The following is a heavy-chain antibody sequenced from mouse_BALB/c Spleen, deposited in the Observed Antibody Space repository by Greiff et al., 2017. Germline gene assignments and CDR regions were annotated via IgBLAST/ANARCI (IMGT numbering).Heavy chain of an antibody. D-gene: IGHD3-2*01. V-gene: IGHV3-6*02. Sequence: EVKLQESGPGLVKPSQSLSLTCSVTGYSITSCYYWNWIRQFPGNKLEWMGYISYDGSNNYNPSLKNRISITRDTSKNQFFLKLNSVTTEDTATYYCATETARATFAYWGQGTLVTVSA. CDR3: ATETARATFAY. CDR1: GYSITSCYY. J-gene: IGHJ3*01. CDR2: ISYDGSN.